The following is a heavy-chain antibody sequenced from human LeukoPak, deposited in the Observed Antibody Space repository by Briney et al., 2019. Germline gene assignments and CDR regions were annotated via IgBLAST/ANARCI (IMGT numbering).Heavy chain of an antibody. CDR2: INHSGST. J-gene: IGHJ4*02. CDR3: AREYSGYDFDY. D-gene: IGHD5-12*01. V-gene: IGHV4-34*01. CDR1: GGSFSGYY. Sequence: PSETLSLTCAVYGGSFSGYYWSWIRQPPGKGLEWIGEINHSGSTNYNPSLKGRVTISVDTSKNQFSLKLSSVTAADTAVYYCAREYSGYDFDYWGQGTLVTVSS.